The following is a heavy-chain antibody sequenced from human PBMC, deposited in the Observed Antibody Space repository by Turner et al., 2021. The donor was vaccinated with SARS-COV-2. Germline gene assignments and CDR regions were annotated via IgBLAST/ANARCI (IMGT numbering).Heavy chain of an antibody. J-gene: IGHJ6*02. V-gene: IGHV3-21*01. CDR3: ARGDDFWRGYSSYGMDV. Sequence: EVQLVESGGGLVKPGGSLRLSCAASGFTFSSYSMNWVRQAPGKGLEWVSSISSRISYIYYADSVKGRFTISRDNAKNSLYLQMSSLRAEDTAVYYCARGDDFWRGYSSYGMDVWGQGTTVTVSS. CDR2: ISSRISYI. D-gene: IGHD3-3*01. CDR1: GFTFSSYS.